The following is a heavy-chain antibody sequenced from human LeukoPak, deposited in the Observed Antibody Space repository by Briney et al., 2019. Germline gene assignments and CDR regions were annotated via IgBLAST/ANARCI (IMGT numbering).Heavy chain of an antibody. D-gene: IGHD1-1*01. CDR2: IHSDGSST. Sequence: GGSLRLSCAASGFTFSNHWMHWVRQAPGKGLVWVSRIHSDGSSTTSADSVKGRFTISRDNAENTLYLQMNSLRAEDTAVYFCARGNAHAFDIWGQETMVTVSP. J-gene: IGHJ3*02. V-gene: IGHV3-74*01. CDR3: ARGNAHAFDI. CDR1: GFTFSNHW.